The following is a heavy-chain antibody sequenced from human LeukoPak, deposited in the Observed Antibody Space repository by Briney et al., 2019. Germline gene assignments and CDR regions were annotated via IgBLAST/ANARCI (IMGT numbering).Heavy chain of an antibody. J-gene: IGHJ4*02. Sequence: GASVKVSCKASGYAFTNYYLHWVRQAPGQGLEWMGIITPSGGSTNYAQKFQGRVTMTRDTSTSTVYMELSSLRSEDTAVYYCARVTYSSGSNYFDYWGQGTLVTVSS. CDR2: ITPSGGST. V-gene: IGHV1-46*01. CDR3: ARVTYSSGSNYFDY. CDR1: GYAFTNYY. D-gene: IGHD6-19*01.